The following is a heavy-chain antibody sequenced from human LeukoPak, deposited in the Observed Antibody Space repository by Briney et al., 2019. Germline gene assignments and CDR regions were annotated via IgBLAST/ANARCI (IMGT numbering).Heavy chain of an antibody. CDR1: GGSISSSSYY. Sequence: SETLSLTCTVSGGSISSSSYYWGWIRQPPGKGLEWIGSIYYSGSTYYNPSLKSRVTISVDTSKNQFSLKLSSVTAADTAVYYCARRDSSGYYLGVAWFDPWGQGTLVTVSS. J-gene: IGHJ5*02. CDR2: IYYSGST. V-gene: IGHV4-39*01. D-gene: IGHD3-22*01. CDR3: ARRDSSGYYLGVAWFDP.